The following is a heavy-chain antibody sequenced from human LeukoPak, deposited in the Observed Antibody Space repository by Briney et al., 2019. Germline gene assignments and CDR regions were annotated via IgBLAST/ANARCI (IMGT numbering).Heavy chain of an antibody. CDR2: IRFDGSNR. Sequence: GGSLRLSCGASGLTFSTFGMHWVRQAPGKGLEWVAFIRFDGSNRYYAESLKGRFTISRDNSKNTLYLQMNSLRAEDTAIYFCAKGGYYFDYWGQGTLVAVSS. V-gene: IGHV3-30*02. CDR1: GLTFSTFG. J-gene: IGHJ4*02. CDR3: AKGGYYFDY.